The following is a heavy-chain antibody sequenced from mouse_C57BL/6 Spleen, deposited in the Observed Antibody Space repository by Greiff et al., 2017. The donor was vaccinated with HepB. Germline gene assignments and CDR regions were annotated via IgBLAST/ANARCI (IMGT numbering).Heavy chain of an antibody. Sequence: QVQLQQSGPELVKPGASVKISCTASGYAFSSSWMNWVKQRPGKGLEWIGRIYPGDGDTNYNGKFKGKATLTADKSSSTAYMQLSSLTSEDSAVYFGARARGGTVVAYDFDYWGQGTTLTVSS. CDR1: GYAFSSSW. CDR2: IYPGDGDT. V-gene: IGHV1-82*01. J-gene: IGHJ2*01. D-gene: IGHD1-1*01. CDR3: ARARGGTVVAYDFDY.